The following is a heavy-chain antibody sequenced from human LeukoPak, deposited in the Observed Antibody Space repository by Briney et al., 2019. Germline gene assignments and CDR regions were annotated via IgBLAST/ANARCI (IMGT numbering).Heavy chain of an antibody. J-gene: IGHJ4*02. D-gene: IGHD2-2*01. Sequence: GASVKVSCKASGGTFSSYAISWVRQAPGQGLEWMGGIIPILGTANYAQKFQGRVTITADESTSTAYMELSSLRSEDTAVYYCARLDCSSTSCLFDYWGQGTLVTVSS. V-gene: IGHV1-69*13. CDR2: IIPILGTA. CDR3: ARLDCSSTSCLFDY. CDR1: GGTFSSYA.